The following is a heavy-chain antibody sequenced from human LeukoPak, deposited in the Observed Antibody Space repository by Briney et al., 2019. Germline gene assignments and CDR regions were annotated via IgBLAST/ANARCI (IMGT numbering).Heavy chain of an antibody. Sequence: PGGSLRLSCAASGFTFTDHYMSWIRQAPGKGLEWVSYISSGSTYTNYADSVKGRFTISRDNAKNSLYLQMNSLRAEDTAVYYCAREPFDYWGQGTLVTVSS. J-gene: IGHJ4*02. CDR2: ISSGSTYT. CDR3: AREPFDY. CDR1: GFTFTDHY. V-gene: IGHV3-11*06.